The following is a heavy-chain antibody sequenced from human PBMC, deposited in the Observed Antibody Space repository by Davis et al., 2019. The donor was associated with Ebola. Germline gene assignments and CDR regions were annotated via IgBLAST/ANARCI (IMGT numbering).Heavy chain of an antibody. J-gene: IGHJ6*02. D-gene: IGHD3-16*01. Sequence: GESLKISCAASGFTFSSYEMNWVRQAPGKGLEWVAYISSSGSTIYYADSVKGRFTISRDNAKNSLYLQMNSLRAEDTAVYYCGGSYLYYYGMDVWGQGTTVTVSS. CDR1: GFTFSSYE. CDR2: ISSSGSTI. CDR3: GGSYLYYYGMDV. V-gene: IGHV3-48*03.